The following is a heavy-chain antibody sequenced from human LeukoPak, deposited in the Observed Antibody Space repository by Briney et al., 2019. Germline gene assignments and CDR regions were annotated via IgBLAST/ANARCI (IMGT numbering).Heavy chain of an antibody. CDR1: GFTFSSYA. CDR3: ARGYTYGSGGGDFDY. D-gene: IGHD3-10*01. J-gene: IGHJ4*02. CDR2: ISGSGGST. Sequence: GGSLRLSCAASGFTFSSYAMSWVRQAPGKGLEWVSAISGSGGSTYYADSVKGRFTISRDNSKNTLYLQMNSLRAEDTAVYYCARGYTYGSGGGDFDYWGQGTLVTVSS. V-gene: IGHV3-23*01.